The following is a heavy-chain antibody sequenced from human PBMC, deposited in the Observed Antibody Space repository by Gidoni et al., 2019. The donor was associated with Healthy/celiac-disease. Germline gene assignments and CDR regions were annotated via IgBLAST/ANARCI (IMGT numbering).Heavy chain of an antibody. CDR2: IYPGDSDI. CDR3: ARLSPNLDYGDDLGYFDL. CDR1: GYSFSSYC. J-gene: IGHJ2*01. V-gene: IGHV5-51*01. Sequence: EVQLVQSGAALKTTGESLQISCKGSGYSFSSYCSGWGRQMPGKGLEWMGIIYPGDSDIRYSPSFQGQVTISADRYISIAYLQWSSLKASDTAMYYCARLSPNLDYGDDLGYFDLWGRGTLLTVSS. D-gene: IGHD4-17*01.